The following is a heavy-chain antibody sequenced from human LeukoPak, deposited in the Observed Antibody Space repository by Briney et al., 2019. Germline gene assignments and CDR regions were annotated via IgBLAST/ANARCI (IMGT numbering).Heavy chain of an antibody. D-gene: IGHD4-17*01. CDR2: IYYSGST. V-gene: IGHV4-39*07. CDR1: GGSMSSSSHY. J-gene: IGHJ4*02. Sequence: SETLSLTCTVSGGSMSSSSHYWGWIRQPPGKGLEWIGSIYYSGSTYYNPSLKSRVTVSLDTSKKQFSLNLSSVTAADTAVYYCARRGTHGDYVGIDYWGQGTLVTVSS. CDR3: ARRGTHGDYVGIDY.